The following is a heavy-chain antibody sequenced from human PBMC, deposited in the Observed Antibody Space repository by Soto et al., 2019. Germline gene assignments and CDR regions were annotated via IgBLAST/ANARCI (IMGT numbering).Heavy chain of an antibody. CDR2: IIPIFGTA. D-gene: IGHD3-16*02. Sequence: QVQLVQSGAEVKKPGSSVKVSCKASGGTFSSYAISWVRQAPGQGLEWMGGIIPIFGTANYAQKFQGRVTITSDESTRTSYMELSSRRSEATAVYYCATRPYDYVWGSYRWDFDYWGQGTLVTVSS. J-gene: IGHJ4*02. CDR3: ATRPYDYVWGSYRWDFDY. V-gene: IGHV1-69*05. CDR1: GGTFSSYA.